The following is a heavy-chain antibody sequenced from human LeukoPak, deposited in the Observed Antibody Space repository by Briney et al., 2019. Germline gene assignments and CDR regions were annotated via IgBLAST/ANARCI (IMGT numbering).Heavy chain of an antibody. CDR1: GYTFISYD. J-gene: IGHJ4*02. CDR3: AREGSSSWYELDY. V-gene: IGHV1-18*01. D-gene: IGHD6-13*01. CDR2: ISAYNGNT. Sequence: GASVKVSCKASGYTFISYDMSWVRQAPGQGLEWMGWISAYNGNTNYAQKFQGRVTMTTDTSTGIVYMELRSLTSDDTAVYYCAREGSSSWYELDYWGQGTLVTVPS.